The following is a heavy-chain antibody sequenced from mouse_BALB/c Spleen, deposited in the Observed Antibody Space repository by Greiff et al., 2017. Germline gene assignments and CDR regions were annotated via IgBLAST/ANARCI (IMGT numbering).Heavy chain of an antibody. J-gene: IGHJ4*01. CDR2: ISSGGGST. CDR3: ARTSYAMDY. Sequence: EVKVVESGGGLVKPGGSLKLSCAASGFAFSSYDMSWVRQTPEKRLEWVAYISSGGGSTYYPDTVKGRFTISRDNAKNTLYLQMSSLKSEDTAMYYCARTSYAMDYWGQGTSVTVSS. V-gene: IGHV5-12-1*01. CDR1: GFAFSSYD.